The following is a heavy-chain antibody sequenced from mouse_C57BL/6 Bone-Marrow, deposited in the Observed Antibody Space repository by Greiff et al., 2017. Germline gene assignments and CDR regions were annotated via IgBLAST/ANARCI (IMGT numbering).Heavy chain of an antibody. D-gene: IGHD2-13*01. V-gene: IGHV5-4*01. CDR3: AREGDVPYAMDY. Sequence: DVMLVESGGGLVKPGGSLKLSCAASGFTFSSYAMSWVRQTPEKRLEWVATISDGGSYTYYPDNVKGRFTISRDNAKNNLYLQMSHLKSEDTAMYYCAREGDVPYAMDYWGQGTSVTVSS. CDR2: ISDGGSYT. J-gene: IGHJ4*01. CDR1: GFTFSSYA.